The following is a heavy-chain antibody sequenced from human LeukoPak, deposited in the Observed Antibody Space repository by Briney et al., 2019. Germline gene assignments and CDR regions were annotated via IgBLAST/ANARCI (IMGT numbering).Heavy chain of an antibody. CDR3: ARDRIMRGYSYGSGFDH. Sequence: GGSLRLSCAASGFTFDDYGMSWVRQAPGKGLEWVSGINWNGGSTGYADSVKGRFTISRDNAKNSLYLQMNSLRAEDTALYYCARDRIMRGYSYGSGFDHWGQGTLVTVSS. V-gene: IGHV3-20*04. J-gene: IGHJ4*02. D-gene: IGHD5-18*01. CDR2: INWNGGST. CDR1: GFTFDDYG.